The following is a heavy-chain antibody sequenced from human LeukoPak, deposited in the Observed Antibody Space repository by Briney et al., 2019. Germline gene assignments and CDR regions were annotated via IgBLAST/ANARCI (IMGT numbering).Heavy chain of an antibody. J-gene: IGHJ4*02. D-gene: IGHD3-16*01. Sequence: GVTLRLSCAASGYPFIGYWMSWVRQAPGKGLEWVANIKEDGSEKYYADSVKGRFTISRDNAKNSLYLQMNSLRDEDTAVFYCARSRYDYIWGIDYWGQGTLVTISS. CDR1: GYPFIGYW. CDR3: ARSRYDYIWGIDY. CDR2: IKEDGSEK. V-gene: IGHV3-7*01.